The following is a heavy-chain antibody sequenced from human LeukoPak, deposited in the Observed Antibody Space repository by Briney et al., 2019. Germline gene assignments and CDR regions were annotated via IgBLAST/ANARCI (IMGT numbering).Heavy chain of an antibody. V-gene: IGHV5-51*01. CDR3: ARQFRDSSGYYSYYFDY. CDR2: IYPGDSDT. CDR1: GXSFTTYW. Sequence: GESLKISCKGSGXSFTTYWIGWVRQMPGRGLEWMGIIYPGDSDTRYSPSFQGQVTISAVKSISTAYLQWSSLKASDTAMYYCARQFRDSSGYYSYYFDYWGQGNLVTVSS. J-gene: IGHJ4*02. D-gene: IGHD3-22*01.